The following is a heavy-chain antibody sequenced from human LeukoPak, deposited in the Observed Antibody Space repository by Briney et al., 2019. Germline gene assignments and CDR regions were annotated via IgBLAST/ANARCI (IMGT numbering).Heavy chain of an antibody. Sequence: PGGSLRLSCAVSGFSVSNNYMNWVRQAPGKGLEWVSLIYSRGGTSYADSVKGRFTISRDSSKNTLFLQMNSLRVEDTAVYYCARGFADFVWGSYPSSYWGQGILVTVSS. D-gene: IGHD3-16*02. V-gene: IGHV3-53*01. CDR1: GFSVSNNY. CDR3: ARGFADFVWGSYPSSY. CDR2: IYSRGGT. J-gene: IGHJ4*02.